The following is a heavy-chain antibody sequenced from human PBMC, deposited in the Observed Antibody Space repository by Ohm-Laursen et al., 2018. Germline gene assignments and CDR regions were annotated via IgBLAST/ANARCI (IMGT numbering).Heavy chain of an antibody. CDR2: IWYDGTNK. J-gene: IGHJ3*02. Sequence: SLRLSCSASTLTFSNCGMHWVRQAPGKGLEWVADIWYDGTNKKYGDSMKGRFTISRDNSKKKLYLQMNSLRVEDTAVYYCARGSCTSSASAFDMWGQGTMVTVSS. D-gene: IGHD2-2*01. V-gene: IGHV3-33*01. CDR3: ARGSCTSSASAFDM. CDR1: TLTFSNCG.